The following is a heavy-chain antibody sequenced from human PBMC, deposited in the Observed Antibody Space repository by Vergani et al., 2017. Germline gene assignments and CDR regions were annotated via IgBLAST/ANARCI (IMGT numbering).Heavy chain of an antibody. CDR3: ARESRDYGSVSYSHGMDV. CDR2: ISAYNGNT. V-gene: IGHV1-18*01. Sequence: QVQMVQSGAEVKKPGASVKVSCKASGYTFTSYGISWVRQAPGQGLEWMGWISAYNGNTNYAQKLQGRVTMTTDTSTSTAYMELRSLRSDDTAVYYCARESRDYGSVSYSHGMDVWGQGTTVTVSS. J-gene: IGHJ6*02. D-gene: IGHD3-10*01. CDR1: GYTFTSYG.